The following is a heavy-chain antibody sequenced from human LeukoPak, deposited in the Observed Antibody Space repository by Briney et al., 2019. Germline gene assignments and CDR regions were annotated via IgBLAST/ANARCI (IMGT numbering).Heavy chain of an antibody. V-gene: IGHV3-48*03. CDR2: ISNSGSTI. CDR1: GFTFSNYA. CDR3: ARRGYFDY. Sequence: PGGSLRLSCGASGFTFSNYAMSWVRQAPGKGLEWVSYISNSGSTIYYADSVKGRFTISRDNAKSSLYLQLNSLRAEDTALYYCARRGYFDYWGQGTLVTVSS. J-gene: IGHJ4*02.